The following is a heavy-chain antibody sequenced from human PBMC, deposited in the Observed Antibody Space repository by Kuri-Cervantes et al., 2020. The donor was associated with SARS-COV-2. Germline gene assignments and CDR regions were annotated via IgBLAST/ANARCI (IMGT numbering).Heavy chain of an antibody. CDR1: GYTFTSYG. V-gene: IGHV1-18*04. Sequence: ASVKVSCKASGYTFTSYGISWVRQAPGQGLEWMEWISAYNGNTNYAQKPQGRVTMTTDTSTSTAYMELRSLRSDDTAVYYCAGSSIAPNYYYYGMDVWGQGTSVTVSS. CDR2: ISAYNGNT. J-gene: IGHJ6*02. D-gene: IGHD3-10*01. CDR3: AGSSIAPNYYYYGMDV.